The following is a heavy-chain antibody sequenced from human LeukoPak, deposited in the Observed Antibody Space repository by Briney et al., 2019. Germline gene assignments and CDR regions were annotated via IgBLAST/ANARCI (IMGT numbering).Heavy chain of an antibody. CDR3: ARSWGSYYNYYGMDV. CDR2: VYHTGTT. V-gene: IGHV4-38-2*01. D-gene: IGHD3-10*01. CDR1: GDPISSGYY. Sequence: PSETLSLTCAVSGDPISSGYYWGWIRQSPGKGLEWIGSVYHTGTTYYKPSLKSRVTISVDTSKNQFSLKLSSVTAADSAVYYCARSWGSYYNYYGMDVWGKGTTVTVSS. J-gene: IGHJ6*04.